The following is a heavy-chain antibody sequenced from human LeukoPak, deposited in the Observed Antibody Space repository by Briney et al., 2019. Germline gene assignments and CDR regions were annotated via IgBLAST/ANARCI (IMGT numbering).Heavy chain of an antibody. V-gene: IGHV3-23*01. CDR3: AKGPLWYQLLPIDY. Sequence: GGSLRLSCAASELTISTNVFTWVRQAPGKGLEWVSAISGSGGSTYYADSVKGRFTISRDNSKNTLYLQMNSLRAEDTAVYYCAKGPLWYQLLPIDYWGQGTLVTVSS. CDR1: ELTISTNV. CDR2: ISGSGGST. J-gene: IGHJ4*02. D-gene: IGHD2-2*01.